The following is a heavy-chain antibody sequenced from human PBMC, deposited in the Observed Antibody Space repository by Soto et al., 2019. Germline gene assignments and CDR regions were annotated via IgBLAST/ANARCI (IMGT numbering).Heavy chain of an antibody. CDR2: TSGSSHVI. J-gene: IGHJ4*02. CDR1: GFALSDFY. Sequence: GGSLRLSCEASGFALSDFYILWIRQAPGRGLEWVSYTSGSSHVIFYADSVKGRFTISRDNAKNSLYLQMDSLRADDTAVYYCARHSREFARYYNFDYWGQGTLVTVSS. CDR3: ARHSREFARYYNFDY. V-gene: IGHV3-11*01. D-gene: IGHD1-26*01.